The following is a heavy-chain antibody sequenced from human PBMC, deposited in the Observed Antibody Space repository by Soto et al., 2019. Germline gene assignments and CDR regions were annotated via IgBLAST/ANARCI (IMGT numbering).Heavy chain of an antibody. Sequence: GGSLRLSCAASGFTFSSYAMSWVRQAPGKGLEWVSAISGSGGSTYYADSVKGRFTISRDNSKNTLYLQMNSLRAEDTAVYYCAKDIYGYCSSTSCPPYYYYGMDVWGQGTTVTVSS. CDR1: GFTFSSYA. CDR3: AKDIYGYCSSTSCPPYYYYGMDV. V-gene: IGHV3-23*01. J-gene: IGHJ6*02. D-gene: IGHD2-2*03. CDR2: ISGSGGST.